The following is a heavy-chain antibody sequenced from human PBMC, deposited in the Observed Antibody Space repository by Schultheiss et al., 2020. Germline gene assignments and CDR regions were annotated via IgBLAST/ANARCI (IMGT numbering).Heavy chain of an antibody. V-gene: IGHV3-11*01. Sequence: GGSLRLSCAASGFTFSDYYMSWIRQAPGKGLEWVSYISSSGSTIYYADSVKGRYTISRDNSKNTLYLQMNSLKTEDTAVYYCTTDLETYCGGDCYFSGFDYWGQGTLVNVSS. CDR2: ISSSGSTI. CDR1: GFTFSDYY. J-gene: IGHJ4*02. D-gene: IGHD2-21*01. CDR3: TTDLETYCGGDCYFSGFDY.